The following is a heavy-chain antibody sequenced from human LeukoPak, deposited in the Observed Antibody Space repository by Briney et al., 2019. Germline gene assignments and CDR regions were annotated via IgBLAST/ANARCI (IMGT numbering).Heavy chain of an antibody. D-gene: IGHD6-19*01. CDR1: GGSFSGYY. J-gene: IGHJ4*02. CDR3: ARQYSSVSPVGLDY. V-gene: IGHV4-34*01. Sequence: PSEPLSLPCAVYGGSFSGYYWSWIRQPPGKGLEWIGEINHSGSTNYNPSLKSRVTISVDTSKNQFSLQLSSVTAADTAVYYCARQYSSVSPVGLDYWGQGTLVTVSS. CDR2: INHSGST.